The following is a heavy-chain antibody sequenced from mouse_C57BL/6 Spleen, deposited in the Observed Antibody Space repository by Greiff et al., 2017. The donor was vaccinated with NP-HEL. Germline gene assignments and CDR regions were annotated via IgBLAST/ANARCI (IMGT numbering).Heavy chain of an antibody. CDR3: ARGNYGSFWYFDV. CDR1: GFTFSDYY. J-gene: IGHJ1*03. D-gene: IGHD1-1*01. CDR2: INYDGSST. Sequence: EVKLVESEGGLVQPGSSMKLSCTASGFTFSDYYMAWVRQVPEKGLEWVANINYDGSSTNYLDSLKSRFIISIDNAKNILYLQMSSLKSEDTATYDCARGNYGSFWYFDVWGTGTTVTVSS. V-gene: IGHV5-16*01.